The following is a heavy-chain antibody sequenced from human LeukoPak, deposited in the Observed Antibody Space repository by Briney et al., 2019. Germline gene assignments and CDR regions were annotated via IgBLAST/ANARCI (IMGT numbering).Heavy chain of an antibody. CDR2: INHSGST. CDR3: ARGITMIVHDAFDI. J-gene: IGHJ3*02. Sequence: SETLSLTCAVYGGSFSGYYWSWILQPPGKGLEWIGEINHSGSTNYNPSLKSRVTISVDTSKNQFSLKLSSVTAADTAVYYCARGITMIVHDAFDIWGQGTMVTVSS. D-gene: IGHD3-22*01. CDR1: GGSFSGYY. V-gene: IGHV4-34*01.